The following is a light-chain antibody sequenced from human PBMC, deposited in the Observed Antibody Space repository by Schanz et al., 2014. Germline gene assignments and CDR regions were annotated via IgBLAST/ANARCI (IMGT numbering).Light chain of an antibody. J-gene: IGLJ3*02. CDR2: EGS. CDR1: SSDVGSYNL. Sequence: QSALTQPASVSGSPGQSITISCTGTSSDVGSYNLVSWYQQHPGKAPKLMIYEGSKRPSGVSNRFSGSKSANTASLTISGLQAEDEADYYCCSYAGSTNLRFGGGTKLTVL. V-gene: IGLV2-23*01. CDR3: CSYAGSTNLR.